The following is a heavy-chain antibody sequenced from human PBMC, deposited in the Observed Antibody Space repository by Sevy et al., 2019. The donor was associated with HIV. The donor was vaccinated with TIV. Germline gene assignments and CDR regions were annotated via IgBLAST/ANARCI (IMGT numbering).Heavy chain of an antibody. V-gene: IGHV1-24*01. D-gene: IGHD5-18*01. CDR3: ATDRIQARAFDF. Sequence: ASVKVSCKVSGVTLTELSMHWVRQAPGKGLEWMGVSDPKDGEKIYPHRFQGRVTLTEDTTTDTVYMELTTLRSDDTAVYYCATDRIQARAFDFWGQGTMVTVSS. J-gene: IGHJ3*01. CDR1: GVTLTELS. CDR2: SDPKDGEK.